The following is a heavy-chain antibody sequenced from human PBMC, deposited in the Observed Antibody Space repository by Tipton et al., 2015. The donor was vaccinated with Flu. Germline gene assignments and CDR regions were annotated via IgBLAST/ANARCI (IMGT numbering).Heavy chain of an antibody. CDR1: GDSIRSSGYY. V-gene: IGHV4-38-2*01. CDR3: ARRDYSNYVSEPKNWFDP. Sequence: TLSLTCVVSGDSIRSSGYYWGWIRQPPGKGLEWLGNIHRSGNTYYNSSLKSRVTISLDKSKNQFSLRLVSMTATDTAVYYCARRDYSNYVSEPKNWFDPWGQGILVTVSS. D-gene: IGHD4-11*01. J-gene: IGHJ5*02. CDR2: IHRSGNT.